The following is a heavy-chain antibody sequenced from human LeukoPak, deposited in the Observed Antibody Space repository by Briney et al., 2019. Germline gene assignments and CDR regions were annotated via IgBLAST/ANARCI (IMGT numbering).Heavy chain of an antibody. J-gene: IGHJ4*02. CDR1: GFTFSSYA. CDR3: AKTTGTTSGFDY. D-gene: IGHD1-7*01. CDR2: ISDSGGST. Sequence: GGSLRLSCTASGFTFSSYAMSWVRQAPGKGLEWVSAISDSGGSTYYTDSVKGRFTISRDNSKSTLCLQMNSLRAEDTAVYYCAKTTGTTSGFDYWGQGTLVTVSS. V-gene: IGHV3-23*01.